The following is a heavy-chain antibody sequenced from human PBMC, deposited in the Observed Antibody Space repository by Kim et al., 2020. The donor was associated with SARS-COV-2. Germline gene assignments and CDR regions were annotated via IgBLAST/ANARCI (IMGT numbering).Heavy chain of an antibody. CDR2: IIPIFGTA. D-gene: IGHD3-10*01. Sequence: SVKVSCKASGGTFSSYAISWVRQAPGQGLEWMGGIIPIFGTANYAQKFQGRVTITADKSTSTAYMEMRSLRSEDAAVYYCARDETRLLWFGEVSGSDAFDIWGQGTMVTVAS. V-gene: IGHV1-69*06. J-gene: IGHJ3*02. CDR1: GGTFSSYA. CDR3: ARDETRLLWFGEVSGSDAFDI.